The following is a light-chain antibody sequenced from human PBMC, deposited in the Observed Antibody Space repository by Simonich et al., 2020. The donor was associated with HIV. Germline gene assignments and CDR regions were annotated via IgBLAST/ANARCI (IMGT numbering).Light chain of an antibody. CDR3: QQYNSYPIFT. V-gene: IGKV1-5*03. Sequence: DIQMTQSPSTLSASVGDRVTITCRASQSISSWLAWDQQKPGKAPKLLIYKASSLESGVPSRFSGSGSGTEFTLTISSLQPDDFATYYCQQYNSYPIFTFGPGTKVDIK. CDR1: QSISSW. J-gene: IGKJ3*01. CDR2: KAS.